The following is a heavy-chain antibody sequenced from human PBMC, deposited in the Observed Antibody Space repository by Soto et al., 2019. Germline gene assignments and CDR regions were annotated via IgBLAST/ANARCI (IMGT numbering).Heavy chain of an antibody. Sequence: EVRLLESGGGLERPGGSLRLSCEASGFTFNTYGMSWVRQAPGKGLEWVAGISDSGDAYYADSMEGRFAISRDNSKNTVSLQMTSLRADDTALYYCEKDLYRSATMPCLDHWGQGTLVTVSS. CDR1: GFTFNTYG. CDR2: ISDSGDA. CDR3: EKDLYRSATMPCLDH. D-gene: IGHD1-1*01. J-gene: IGHJ4*02. V-gene: IGHV3-23*01.